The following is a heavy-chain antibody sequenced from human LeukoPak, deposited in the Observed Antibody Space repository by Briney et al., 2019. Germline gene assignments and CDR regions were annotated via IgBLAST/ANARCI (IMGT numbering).Heavy chain of an antibody. CDR3: ARLPPGYYDILTDRPIFDY. Sequence: SETLSLTCTVSGGSISSGDYYWSWIRQPPGKGLEWIGYIYYSGSTYYNPSLKSRVTISVDTSKNQFSLKLSSVTAADTAVYYCARLPPGYYDILTDRPIFDYWGQGTLVTVSS. D-gene: IGHD3-9*01. CDR2: IYYSGST. J-gene: IGHJ4*02. V-gene: IGHV4-30-4*08. CDR1: GGSISSGDYY.